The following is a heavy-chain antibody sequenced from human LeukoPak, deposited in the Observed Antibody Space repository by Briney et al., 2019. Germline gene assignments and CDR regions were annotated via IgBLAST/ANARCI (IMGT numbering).Heavy chain of an antibody. D-gene: IGHD6-19*01. CDR1: GFTVSSNY. CDR3: AKGAVAGLYAMDV. CDR2: IYSGGST. Sequence: GGSLRLSCAASGFTVSSNYMSWVRQAPGKGLEWVSVIYSGGSTYYADSVKGRFTISRDNSKNTLYLQMNSLRAEDTAIYFCAKGAVAGLYAMDVWGQGTTVTVSS. J-gene: IGHJ6*02. V-gene: IGHV3-53*01.